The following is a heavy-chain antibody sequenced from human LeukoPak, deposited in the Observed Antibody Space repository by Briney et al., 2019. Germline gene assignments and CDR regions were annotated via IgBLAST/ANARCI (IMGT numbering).Heavy chain of an antibody. V-gene: IGHV3-30*14. J-gene: IGHJ4*02. CDR2: ISYDGSNK. CDR1: GFTFSSYA. D-gene: IGHD6-19*01. Sequence: GGSLRLSCAASGFTFSSYAMHWVRQAPGKGLEWVAVISYDGSNKYYADSVKGRFTISRDESKNMVYLQMNSLRAEDTAVYFCAREGYSSGWFRLWGQGTLVTISS. CDR3: AREGYSSGWFRL.